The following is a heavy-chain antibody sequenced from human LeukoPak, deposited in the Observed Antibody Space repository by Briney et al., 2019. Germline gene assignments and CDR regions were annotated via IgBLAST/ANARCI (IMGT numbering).Heavy chain of an antibody. CDR3: ARPKSGGDVDY. Sequence: PSETLSLTCAVYGGSFSGYYWSWIRQPPGKGLEWIGEINHSGSTNYNPSLKSRVTISVDTSKNQFSLKLSSVTAADTAVYYCARPKSGGDVDYWGQGTLVTVSS. D-gene: IGHD1-26*01. J-gene: IGHJ4*02. V-gene: IGHV4-34*01. CDR1: GGSFSGYY. CDR2: INHSGST.